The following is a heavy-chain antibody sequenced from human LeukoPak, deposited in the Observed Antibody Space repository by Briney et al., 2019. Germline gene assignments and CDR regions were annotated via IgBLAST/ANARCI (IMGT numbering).Heavy chain of an antibody. D-gene: IGHD3-22*01. CDR3: AKDTDYYDSSGYYGY. V-gene: IGHV3-23*01. CDR2: ISGSGGST. J-gene: IGHJ4*02. CDR1: GFTFSSYA. Sequence: GGSLRLSCAASGFTFSSYAMSWVRQAPGKGLEWVSAISGSGGSTYYADSVKGRFTIFRDNSKNTLYLQMNSLRAEDTAVYYCAKDTDYYDSSGYYGYWGQGTLVTVSS.